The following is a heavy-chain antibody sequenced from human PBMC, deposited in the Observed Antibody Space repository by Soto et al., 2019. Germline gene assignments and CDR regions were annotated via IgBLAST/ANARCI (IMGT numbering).Heavy chain of an antibody. CDR3: ARGLVEMATMDPRFDC. Sequence: QVQLVQSGAEVKKPGASVKVSCKASGYTFTSYGISWVRQAPGQGREWMGWISAYNGNTNYAQKLQGRVTMTTNTSTSTAYLELRSLRSDDTAVYYSARGLVEMATMDPRFDCWGQGTLVTVSS. J-gene: IGHJ4*02. CDR2: ISAYNGNT. D-gene: IGHD5-12*01. CDR1: GYTFTSYG. V-gene: IGHV1-18*04.